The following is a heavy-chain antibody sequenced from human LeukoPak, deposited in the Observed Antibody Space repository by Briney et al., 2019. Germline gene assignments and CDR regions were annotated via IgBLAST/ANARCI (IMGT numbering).Heavy chain of an antibody. CDR3: ARVASKNSYGGFDP. CDR1: GGSISSGGYS. D-gene: IGHD5-18*01. CDR2: IYHSGST. V-gene: IGHV4-30-2*01. J-gene: IGHJ5*02. Sequence: SETLSLTCAVSGGSISSGGYSWSWVRQPPGKGLEWIGYIYHSGSTYYNPSLKSRVTISVDRSKNQFSLKLSSVTAADTAVYYCARVASKNSYGGFDPWGQGTLVTVSS.